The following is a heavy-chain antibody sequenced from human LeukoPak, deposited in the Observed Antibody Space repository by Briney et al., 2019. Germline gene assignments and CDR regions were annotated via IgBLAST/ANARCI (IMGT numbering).Heavy chain of an antibody. D-gene: IGHD2-2*01. J-gene: IGHJ3*02. CDR3: ARLYYCSSTSCLDAFDI. Sequence: SETLSLTCTVSGGSISSHYWSWIRQPPGKELEWIGYIYYSGSTNYNPSLKSRVTISVDTSKNQFSLKLSSVTAADTAVYYCARLYYCSSTSCLDAFDIWGQGTMVTVSS. CDR1: GGSISSHY. V-gene: IGHV4-59*11. CDR2: IYYSGST.